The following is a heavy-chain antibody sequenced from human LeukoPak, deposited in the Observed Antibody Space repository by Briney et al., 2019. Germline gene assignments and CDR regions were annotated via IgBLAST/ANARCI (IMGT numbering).Heavy chain of an antibody. V-gene: IGHV4-61*01. D-gene: IGHD6-19*01. CDR1: GGSVSSGSYY. Sequence: SETLSLTCNVSGGSVSSGSYYWSWIRQPPGKGLEWIGYIYYSGSTNYNPSLKSRVTISVDTSKNQFSLKLSSVTAADTAVDYCARDGGYRSGWYEETWGQGTLVTVSS. J-gene: IGHJ4*02. CDR3: ARDGGYRSGWYEET. CDR2: IYYSGST.